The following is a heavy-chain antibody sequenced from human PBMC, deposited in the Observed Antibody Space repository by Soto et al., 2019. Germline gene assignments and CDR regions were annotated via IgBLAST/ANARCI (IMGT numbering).Heavy chain of an antibody. Sequence: GVLRLSCAASGFTVSSNYMSWVRQAPGKGLEWVSVIYSGGSTYYADSVKGRFTISRDNSKNTLYLQMNSLRAEDTAVYYCAKDRYYDSSGYVYFDYWGQGTLVTVSS. D-gene: IGHD3-22*01. V-gene: IGHV3-53*01. CDR1: GFTVSSNY. CDR3: AKDRYYDSSGYVYFDY. J-gene: IGHJ4*02. CDR2: IYSGGST.